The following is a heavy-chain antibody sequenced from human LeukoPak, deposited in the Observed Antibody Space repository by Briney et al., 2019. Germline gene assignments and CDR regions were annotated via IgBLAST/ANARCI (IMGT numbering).Heavy chain of an antibody. D-gene: IGHD6-13*01. Sequence: ASVKVSCKASGYTFTSYDINWVRQATGQGLEWMGWMNPNSGNTGYAQKFQGRVTMTRNTSISTAYMELSSLRSEDTAVYYCARGLGSSSWYRRGRMDVWGQGTTVTVSS. J-gene: IGHJ6*02. CDR3: ARGLGSSSWYRRGRMDV. V-gene: IGHV1-8*01. CDR1: GYTFTSYD. CDR2: MNPNSGNT.